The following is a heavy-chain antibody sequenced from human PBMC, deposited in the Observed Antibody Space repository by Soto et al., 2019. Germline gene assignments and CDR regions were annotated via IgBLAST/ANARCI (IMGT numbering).Heavy chain of an antibody. CDR1: GYTFTSYD. J-gene: IGHJ4*02. CDR2: MNPNSGNT. V-gene: IGHV1-8*01. Sequence: QVQLVQSGAEVKKPGASVKVSCKASGYTFTSYDINWVRQATGQGLEWMGWMNPNSGNTGYAQKFQGRVTMTRNTSRSRCYMERSSLGSEDTAVYYCARGPGYSSGWYDYWGQVTLVTVSS. CDR3: ARGPGYSSGWYDY. D-gene: IGHD6-19*01.